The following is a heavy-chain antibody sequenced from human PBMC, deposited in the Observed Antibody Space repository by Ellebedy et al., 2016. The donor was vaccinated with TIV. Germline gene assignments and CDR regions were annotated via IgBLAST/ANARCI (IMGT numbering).Heavy chain of an antibody. CDR3: VREVYSRGWGAGDHFIY. CDR1: EFSFRNFA. D-gene: IGHD6-19*01. V-gene: IGHV3-23*01. CDR2: ISADGHDT. J-gene: IGHJ4*02. Sequence: PGGSLRLSCVGSEFSFRNFAMGWVRQAPGKGLEWLSSISADGHDTYYTESVKGRFTISRDNFKDTLYLQLSGLRRDDKAVYYCVREVYSRGWGAGDHFIYWGQGTLVTVSS.